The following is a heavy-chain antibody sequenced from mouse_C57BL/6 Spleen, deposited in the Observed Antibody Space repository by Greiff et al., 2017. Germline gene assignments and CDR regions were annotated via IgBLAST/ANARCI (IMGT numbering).Heavy chain of an antibody. V-gene: IGHV2-3*01. D-gene: IGHD2-3*01. J-gene: IGHJ4*01. Sequence: VQGVESGPGLVAPSQSLSITCTVSGFSLTRYGVSWVRQPPGQGLEWLGGIWGDGSTNYHSALISRLSISKDNSKSQVFLKLNSLQTDDTATYYCAKPDGYYFYYAMDYWGQGTTVTVSS. CDR3: AKPDGYYFYYAMDY. CDR1: GFSLTRYG. CDR2: IWGDGST.